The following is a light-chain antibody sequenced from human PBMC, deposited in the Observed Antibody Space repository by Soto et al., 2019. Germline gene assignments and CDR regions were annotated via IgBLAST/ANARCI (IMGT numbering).Light chain of an antibody. CDR3: QSYDNSLGGVV. J-gene: IGLJ7*01. CDR2: DET. Sequence: QSVLTQPPSVSGAPGERVTISCTGRSSSIGAGYDVNWYQHLPGTAPKLLIYDETKRPSGVPDRFSGSKSGSSASLAITGLQVDDEADYYCQSYDNSLGGVVFGGGTQLTVL. V-gene: IGLV1-40*01. CDR1: SSSIGAGYD.